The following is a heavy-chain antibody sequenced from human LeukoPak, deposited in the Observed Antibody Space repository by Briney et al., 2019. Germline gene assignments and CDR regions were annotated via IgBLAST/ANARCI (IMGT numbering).Heavy chain of an antibody. Sequence: ASVKVSCKASGYTFSIFGITWVRQAPGQGLEWMGWISAHNGNTNHAQKLQGRVTMTTDTSTSTAYMELRSLTSDDTAVYYCAREGATVTRFADYWGQGTLVTVSS. V-gene: IGHV1-18*01. CDR3: AREGATVTRFADY. CDR1: GYTFSIFG. D-gene: IGHD4-11*01. J-gene: IGHJ4*02. CDR2: ISAHNGNT.